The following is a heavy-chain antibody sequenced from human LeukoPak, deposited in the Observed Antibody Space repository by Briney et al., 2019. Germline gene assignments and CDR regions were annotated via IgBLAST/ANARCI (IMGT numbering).Heavy chain of an antibody. J-gene: IGHJ6*03. D-gene: IGHD2/OR15-2a*01. CDR2: ISAYNGNT. CDR3: ARDMFRVLYYYYMDV. CDR1: GYTFTSYG. V-gene: IGHV1-18*01. Sequence: ASVKVSCKASGYTFTSYGISWVRQAPGQGLEWMGWISAYNGNTNYAQKLQGRVTMTTDTSTSTAYMELRSLRSDDTAVYYCARDMFRVLYYYYMDVWGEGTTVTVSS.